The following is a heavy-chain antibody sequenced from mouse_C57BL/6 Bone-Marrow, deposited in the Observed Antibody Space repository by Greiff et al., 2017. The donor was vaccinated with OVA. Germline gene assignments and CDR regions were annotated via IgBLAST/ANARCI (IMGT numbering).Heavy chain of an antibody. V-gene: IGHV1-55*01. CDR1: GYTFTSYW. Sequence: VQLQQPGAELVKPGASVKMSCKASGYTFTSYWITWVKQRPGQGLEWIGDIYPGSGSTNYNEKFKSKATLTVDTSSSTAYMQLSSLTSEDTAVYYCARDGNYQNYYAMDYWGQGTSVTVSS. J-gene: IGHJ4*01. D-gene: IGHD2-1*01. CDR3: ARDGNYQNYYAMDY. CDR2: IYPGSGST.